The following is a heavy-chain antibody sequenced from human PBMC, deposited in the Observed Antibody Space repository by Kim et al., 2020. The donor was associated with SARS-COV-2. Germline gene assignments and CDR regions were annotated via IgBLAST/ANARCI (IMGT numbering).Heavy chain of an antibody. V-gene: IGHV1-18*01. CDR1: GYTFTSYG. J-gene: IGHJ6*02. CDR2: ISAYNGNT. D-gene: IGHD1-26*01. Sequence: ASVKVSCKASGYTFTSYGISWVRQAPGQGLEWMGWISAYNGNTNYAQKLQGRVTMTTDTSTSTAYMELRSLRSDDTAVYYCARTHRGSYYYYGMDVWGQGTTVTVSS. CDR3: ARTHRGSYYYYGMDV.